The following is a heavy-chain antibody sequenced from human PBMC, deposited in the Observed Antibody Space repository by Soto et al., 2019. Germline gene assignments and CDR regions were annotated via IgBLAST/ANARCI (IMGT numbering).Heavy chain of an antibody. CDR1: GFTFSSSD. Sequence: GGSLRLSCAASGFTFSSSDMHWVRQATGKGLEWVSGIGSAGDPYYAGSVKGRFTISRENAKNSLYLQMNSLRAGDTAVYYCAKDATRRDGWYYFDYWGQGTLVTVSS. CDR2: IGSAGDP. CDR3: AKDATRRDGWYYFDY. V-gene: IGHV3-13*05. J-gene: IGHJ4*02. D-gene: IGHD6-19*01.